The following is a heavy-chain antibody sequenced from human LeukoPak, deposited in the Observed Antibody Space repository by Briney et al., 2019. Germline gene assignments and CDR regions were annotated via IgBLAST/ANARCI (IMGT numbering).Heavy chain of an antibody. CDR2: IKNDGRTT. J-gene: IGHJ1*01. V-gene: IGHV3-74*01. CDR1: GFTFSNHW. Sequence: GSLRLSCAASGFTFSNHWMHWVRQAPGKGLVWGSGIKNDGRTTIYADSVKGRFTIPKDNAKNTLDLHMNSLRAENTSGYYSAGREADWGQGTLVTVSS. CDR3: AGREAD.